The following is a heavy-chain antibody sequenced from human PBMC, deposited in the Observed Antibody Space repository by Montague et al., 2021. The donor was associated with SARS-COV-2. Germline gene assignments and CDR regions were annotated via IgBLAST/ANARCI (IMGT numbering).Heavy chain of an antibody. CDR2: VEQDGSES. D-gene: IGHD3-10*01. CDR1: GFSFSSRG. Sequence: SLRLSCAASGFSFSSRGMSWVRQVPGKGLEWVATVEQDGSESHYVDSVKGRLTISRDNAKSSAYLQMSSLRVEDTAVYFCARDHYGSEDYWGQGVLVTVSP. V-gene: IGHV3-7*01. J-gene: IGHJ4*02. CDR3: ARDHYGSEDY.